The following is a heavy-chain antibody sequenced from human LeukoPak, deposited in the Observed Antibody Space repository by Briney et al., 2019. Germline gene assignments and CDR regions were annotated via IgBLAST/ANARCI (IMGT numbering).Heavy chain of an antibody. CDR3: ARGTVTMVDY. D-gene: IGHD3-10*01. Sequence: GGSLRLSCAASGFTVSSDYMSWVRQAPGRGLEWVSVIYSGGSTYYADSVKGRFTISRDNSKNTLFLQMNSLRAGDTAVYYCARGTVTMVDYWGQGTLVTVSS. CDR2: IYSGGST. J-gene: IGHJ4*02. CDR1: GFTVSSDY. V-gene: IGHV3-66*01.